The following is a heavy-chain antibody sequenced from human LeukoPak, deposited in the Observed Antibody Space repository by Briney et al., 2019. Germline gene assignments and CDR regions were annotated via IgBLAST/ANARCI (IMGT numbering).Heavy chain of an antibody. D-gene: IGHD5-18*01. CDR2: INNAGVNT. CDR3: ASETTRGYSYGSPTDGFDL. J-gene: IGHJ3*01. CDR1: GFTFRDYG. Sequence: GGSLRLSCAASGFTFRDYGMSWVRQAPGKGLEWVSSINNAGVNTHYADSVKGRFTISRDNSKNTLYLQINSQRAEDTAVYYCASETTRGYSYGSPTDGFDLWGQGTMVTVSS. V-gene: IGHV3-23*01.